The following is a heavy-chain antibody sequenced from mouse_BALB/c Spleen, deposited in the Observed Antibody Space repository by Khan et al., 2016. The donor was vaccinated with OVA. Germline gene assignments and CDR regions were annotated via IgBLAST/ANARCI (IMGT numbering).Heavy chain of an antibody. CDR3: ARGGSSGPAWFTN. V-gene: IGHV3-6*02. J-gene: IGHJ3*01. CDR1: GYSITSGYF. CDR2: IRYDGNS. Sequence: EVQLQESGPGLVKPPQSLSLTCSVTGYSITSGYFWNWIRQFPGNKLEWMGYIRYDGNSNYYPSLKNRISISRDTSKNQFFLKLNSVTPEDTATYYCARGGSSGPAWFTNWGQGTLVTVSA. D-gene: IGHD3-1*01.